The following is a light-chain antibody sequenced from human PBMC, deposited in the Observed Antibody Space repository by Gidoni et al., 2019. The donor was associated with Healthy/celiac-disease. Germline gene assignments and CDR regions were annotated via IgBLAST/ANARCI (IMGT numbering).Light chain of an antibody. J-gene: IGKJ1*01. Sequence: DSHMTQSPSTLSASVGDRVTITCRASQSISSWLAWYQQKPGKAPKLLIYDASSLESGVPSRFSGSGSGTEFTLTISSLQPDDFATYYCQQYNSYSVAFGQGTKVEIK. CDR2: DAS. V-gene: IGKV1-5*01. CDR3: QQYNSYSVA. CDR1: QSISSW.